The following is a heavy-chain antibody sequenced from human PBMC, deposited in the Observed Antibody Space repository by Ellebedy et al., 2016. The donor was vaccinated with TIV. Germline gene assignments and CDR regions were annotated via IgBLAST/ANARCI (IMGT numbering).Heavy chain of an antibody. CDR2: INSGSTTK. CDR3: ARANGGNWGHFDF. CDR1: GFTLSSYS. D-gene: IGHD4-23*01. V-gene: IGHV3-48*02. J-gene: IGHJ4*02. Sequence: PGGSLRLSCAASGFTLSSYSMSWVRQAPGKGLEWASYINSGSTTKYYADSVKGRFTISRDNAKNSLYLQMNSLRDEDTAVYYCARANGGNWGHFDFWGQGTLVTVSS.